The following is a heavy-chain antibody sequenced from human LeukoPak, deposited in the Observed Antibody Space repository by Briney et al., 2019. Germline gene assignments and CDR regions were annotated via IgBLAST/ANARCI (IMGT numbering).Heavy chain of an antibody. CDR2: INHSGST. J-gene: IGHJ4*02. CDR3: AIDTEYYFDY. V-gene: IGHV4-34*01. Sequence: SETLSLTCAVYGGSFSGYYWSWIRQPPGKGLEWIGEINHSGSTNYNPSLKSRVTISVDTSKNQFSLKLSSVTAADTAVYYRAIDTEYYFDYWGQGTLVTVSS. CDR1: GGSFSGYY.